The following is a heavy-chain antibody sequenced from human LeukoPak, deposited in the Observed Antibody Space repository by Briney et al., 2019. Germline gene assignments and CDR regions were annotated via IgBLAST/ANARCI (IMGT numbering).Heavy chain of an antibody. Sequence: PGGSLRLSCAASGFTFDDYAMPWVRQAPGKGLEWVSGISWNSCNIGYADSVKGRFTISRDNAKNSLYLQMNSLRAEDTALYYCARDPYSSGWPSYYYYGMDVWGQGTTVTVSS. J-gene: IGHJ6*02. CDR3: ARDPYSSGWPSYYYYGMDV. D-gene: IGHD6-19*01. V-gene: IGHV3-9*01. CDR2: ISWNSCNI. CDR1: GFTFDDYA.